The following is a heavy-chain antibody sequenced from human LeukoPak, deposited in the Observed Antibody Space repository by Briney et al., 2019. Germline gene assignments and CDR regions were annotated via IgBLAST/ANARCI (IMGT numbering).Heavy chain of an antibody. CDR2: DYYSGSS. Sequence: PSQTLSLTCTVSGGSITDYYWGWIRQPPGKGLEWIGYDYYSGSSNYNPSLKSRVTISVDTSKNQFSLKMSSVTAADTAVYYCARDLKLDGSSGYYAFDIWGQGTMVTVSS. CDR1: GGSITDYY. D-gene: IGHD3-22*01. CDR3: ARDLKLDGSSGYYAFDI. J-gene: IGHJ3*02. V-gene: IGHV4-59*01.